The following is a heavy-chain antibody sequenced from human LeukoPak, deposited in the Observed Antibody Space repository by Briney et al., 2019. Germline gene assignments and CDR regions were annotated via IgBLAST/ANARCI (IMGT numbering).Heavy chain of an antibody. CDR2: ISSSSGTI. CDR1: GFTFSSYS. D-gene: IGHD3-3*01. V-gene: IGHV3-48*04. J-gene: IGHJ4*02. Sequence: PGGSLRLSCAASGFTFSSYSMNWVRQAPGKGLEWVSYISSSSGTIYYTDSVKGRFTISRDNAKNSLYLQMNSLRAEDTAVYYCARELRFLEWLDYWGQGTLVTVSS. CDR3: ARELRFLEWLDY.